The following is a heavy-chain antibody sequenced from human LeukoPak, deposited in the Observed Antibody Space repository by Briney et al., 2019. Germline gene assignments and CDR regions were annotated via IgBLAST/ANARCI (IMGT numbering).Heavy chain of an antibody. CDR1: GGSISGYY. CDR2: IYSSGST. CDR3: AKTVRQWLANDAFAV. Sequence: SETLSLTCTVSGGSISGYYWTWIRQPPGKGLEWIGYIYSSGSTNYNPSLGSRVTISVDTSKNQFSLKLTSVTAADTAVYYCAKTVRQWLANDAFAVWGQGTMVTVSS. D-gene: IGHD6-19*01. V-gene: IGHV4-59*01. J-gene: IGHJ3*01.